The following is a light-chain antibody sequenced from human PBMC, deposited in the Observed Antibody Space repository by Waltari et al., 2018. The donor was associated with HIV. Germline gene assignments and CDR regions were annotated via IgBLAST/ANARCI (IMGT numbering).Light chain of an antibody. J-gene: IGLJ1*01. CDR2: RND. V-gene: IGLV1-47*01. Sequence: QSVLTQPPSASGTPGQRVPISCSGTNFNIGSNYVYWYQHVPGAAPKRLIYRNDQRPSGVPDRFSGSKSGTSASLAISGLRSEDEADYYCAAWDDSLSGFYVLGTGTKVTVL. CDR1: NFNIGSNY. CDR3: AAWDDSLSGFYV.